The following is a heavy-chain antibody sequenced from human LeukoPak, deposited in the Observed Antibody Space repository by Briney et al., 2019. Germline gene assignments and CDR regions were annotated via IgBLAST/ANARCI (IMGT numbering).Heavy chain of an antibody. V-gene: IGHV3-21*01. CDR1: GFTFSSYS. D-gene: IGHD3-22*01. Sequence: GGSLRLSCAASGFTFSSYSMNWVRQTPGKGLEWVSSITSSSTYTFYADSVKGRFTISRDNARNSLYLQMNSLRAEDTAVYYCASGRAPYYDSSGYYYGYWGQGTLVTVSS. CDR2: ITSSSTYT. J-gene: IGHJ4*02. CDR3: ASGRAPYYDSSGYYYGY.